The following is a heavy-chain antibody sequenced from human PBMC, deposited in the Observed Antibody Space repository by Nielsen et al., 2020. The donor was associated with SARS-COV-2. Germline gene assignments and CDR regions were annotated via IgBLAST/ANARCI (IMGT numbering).Heavy chain of an antibody. J-gene: IGHJ4*02. CDR2: ISGFNGYT. CDR1: GYMFTIYG. Sequence: ASVKVSCKASGYMFTIYGISWLRQAPGQGLEWMGWISGFNGYTTNAPSFQGRVTTPIEKSTSTAYLELRSLISDDTAVYYCVRDRAYSNSGWVGEGDYWGQGTPVTVSS. CDR3: VRDRAYSNSGWVGEGDY. D-gene: IGHD2/OR15-2a*01. V-gene: IGHV1-18*01.